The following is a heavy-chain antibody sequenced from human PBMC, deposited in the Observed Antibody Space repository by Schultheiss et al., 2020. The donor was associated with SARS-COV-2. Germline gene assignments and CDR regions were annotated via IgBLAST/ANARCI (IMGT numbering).Heavy chain of an antibody. D-gene: IGHD5-18*01. CDR2: ISWNSGSI. Sequence: GGSLRLSCAASGFTFDDYAMHWVRQAPGKGLEWVSGISWNSGSIGYADSVKGRFTISRDNAKNSLYLQMNSLRAEDTALYYCAKDALYSYGYFDYWGQGTLVTVSS. CDR1: GFTFDDYA. CDR3: AKDALYSYGYFDY. V-gene: IGHV3-9*01. J-gene: IGHJ4*02.